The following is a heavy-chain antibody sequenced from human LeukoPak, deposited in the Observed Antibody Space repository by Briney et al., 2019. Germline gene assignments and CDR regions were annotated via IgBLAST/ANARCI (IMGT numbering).Heavy chain of an antibody. V-gene: IGHV3-23*01. CDR2: ISGGGGST. J-gene: IGHJ5*02. CDR1: ELTFSNYA. Sequence: GGSLRLSCAASELTFSNYAMNWVRQAPGKGLEWVSGISGGGGSTYYADSGKGRFTISRDNSKNTLYLQMDSLRAEDTALYYCAKGSGINHYHWIDPWGQGTLVTVSS. CDR3: AKGSGINHYHWIDP. D-gene: IGHD1-14*01.